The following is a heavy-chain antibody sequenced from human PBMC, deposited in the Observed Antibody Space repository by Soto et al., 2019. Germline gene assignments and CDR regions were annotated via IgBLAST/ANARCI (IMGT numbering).Heavy chain of an antibody. D-gene: IGHD2-15*01. Sequence: GGSLRLSCAASGFTFSSYAMSWVHQAPGKGLEWVSAISGSGGSTYYADSVKGRFTISRDNSKNTLYLQMNSLRAEDTAVYYFATRHLSYCSGGTCNPFDFWGQGTLVTVSS. CDR3: ATRHLSYCSGGTCNPFDF. V-gene: IGHV3-23*01. J-gene: IGHJ4*02. CDR1: GFTFSSYA. CDR2: ISGSGGST.